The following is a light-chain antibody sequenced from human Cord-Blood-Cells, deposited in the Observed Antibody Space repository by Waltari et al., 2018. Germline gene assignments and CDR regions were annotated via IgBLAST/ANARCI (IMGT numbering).Light chain of an antibody. J-gene: IGLJ3*02. CDR1: SSYVGVYNY. V-gene: IGLV2-14*01. CDR3: SSYTSSSTWV. Sequence: QSALTQPASVSGSPGQSITISCTGTSSYVGVYNYVSWYQQHPGKAPKLMIYDVSKRPSGVSNRFSGSKSGNTASLTISGLQAEDEADYYCSSYTSSSTWVFGGGTKLTVL. CDR2: DVS.